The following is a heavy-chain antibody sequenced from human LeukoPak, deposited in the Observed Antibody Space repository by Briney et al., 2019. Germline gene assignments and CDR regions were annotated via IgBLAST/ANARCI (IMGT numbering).Heavy chain of an antibody. V-gene: IGHV3-23*01. Sequence: GRSLRLSCAASGFTFSTYAMHWVRQAPGKGLECISGFSGSGGSTYYADSVKGRFTISRDNSKNTLYLQMNSLRAEDTAVYYCAKCPTDILTGYYIWGQGTLVTVSS. D-gene: IGHD3-9*01. CDR1: GFTFSTYA. J-gene: IGHJ4*02. CDR3: AKCPTDILTGYYI. CDR2: FSGSGGST.